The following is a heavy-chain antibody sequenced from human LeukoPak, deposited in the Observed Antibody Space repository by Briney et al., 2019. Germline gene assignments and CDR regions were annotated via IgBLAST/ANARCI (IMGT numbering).Heavy chain of an antibody. Sequence: SVKVSCKASGGTFSSYAISWVRQAPGQGLEWMGGIIPIFGTANYAQKFQGRVTITTDESTSTAYMELSSLRSEDTAVYYCARAGDCSSTSCQGFYYYMDVWGKGTTVTVSS. D-gene: IGHD2-2*01. CDR2: IIPIFGTA. CDR3: ARAGDCSSTSCQGFYYYMDV. V-gene: IGHV1-69*05. CDR1: GGTFSSYA. J-gene: IGHJ6*03.